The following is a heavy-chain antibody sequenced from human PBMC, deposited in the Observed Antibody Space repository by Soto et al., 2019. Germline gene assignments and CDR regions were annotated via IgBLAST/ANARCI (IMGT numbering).Heavy chain of an antibody. J-gene: IGHJ6*02. V-gene: IGHV1-46*01. CDR3: ARDLGSSSLYYYGMDV. CDR2: INPSGGST. CDR1: GYTFTSYY. Sequence: GASVKVSCKASGYTFTSYYMHRVRQAPGQGLEWMGIINPSGGSTSYAQKFQGRVTMTRDTSTSTVYMELSSLRSEDTAVYYCARDLGSSSLYYYGMDVWGQGTTVTVSS. D-gene: IGHD6-6*01.